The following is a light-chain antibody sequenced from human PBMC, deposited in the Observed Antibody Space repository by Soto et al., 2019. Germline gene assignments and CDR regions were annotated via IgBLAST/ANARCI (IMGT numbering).Light chain of an antibody. J-gene: IGLJ3*02. CDR2: EVT. Sequence: QSVLTQPPSASGSPGQSVTISCTGTSNDVGGYNYVSWYQQHPGKAPKLMIYEVTKRPSGVPDRFSGSKSGNTASLTVSGLQAEDEAEYYCSSYAGSNNFGVFGGGTKLTVL. CDR1: SNDVGGYNY. CDR3: SSYAGSNNFGV. V-gene: IGLV2-8*01.